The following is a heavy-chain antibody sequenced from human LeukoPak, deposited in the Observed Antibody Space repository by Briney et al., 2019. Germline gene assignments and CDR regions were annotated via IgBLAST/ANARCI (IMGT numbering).Heavy chain of an antibody. D-gene: IGHD4-11*01. CDR1: GGTFSSYA. Sequence: GASVKVSCKASGGTFSSYAISWVRQAPGQGLEWMGRIIPILGIANYAQKFQGRVTITADKSTSTAYMELSSLRSEDTAVYYCARDSYSNYQVAGMDVWGQGTTVTVSS. CDR2: IIPILGIA. CDR3: ARDSYSNYQVAGMDV. V-gene: IGHV1-69*04. J-gene: IGHJ6*02.